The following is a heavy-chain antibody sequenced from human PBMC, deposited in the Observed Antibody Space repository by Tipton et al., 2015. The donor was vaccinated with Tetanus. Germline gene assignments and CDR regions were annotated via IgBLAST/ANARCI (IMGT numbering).Heavy chain of an antibody. CDR3: ARPQYSSGWYRGAGDSDAFDI. J-gene: IGHJ3*02. D-gene: IGHD6-19*01. CDR2: IYYSGST. CDR1: GGSISSSSYY. Sequence: TLSLTCTVSGGSISSSSYYWGWIRQPPGKGLEWIGSIYYSGSTYYNPSLKSRVTISVDTSKNQFSLKLSSVTAADTAVYYCARPQYSSGWYRGAGDSDAFDIWGQGTMVTVSS. V-gene: IGHV4-39*01.